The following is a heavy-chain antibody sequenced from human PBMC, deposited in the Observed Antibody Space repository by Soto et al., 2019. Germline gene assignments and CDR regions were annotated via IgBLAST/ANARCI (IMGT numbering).Heavy chain of an antibody. CDR1: GGTFCTSA. J-gene: IGHJ6*02. V-gene: IGHV1-69*12. CDR2: IMPVFATP. CDR3: ARDKDRQQLGGNYYYILDV. Sequence: QVQLMQSGAEVKKPGSSVKVSCKASGGTFCTSAISWVRQAPGEGLEWVGGIMPVFATPDYAQKFQGRVTISADESTTTAYLELTSLTNDDTSVYYCARDKDRQQLGGNYYYILDVWGQGTAITVSS. D-gene: IGHD3-3*02.